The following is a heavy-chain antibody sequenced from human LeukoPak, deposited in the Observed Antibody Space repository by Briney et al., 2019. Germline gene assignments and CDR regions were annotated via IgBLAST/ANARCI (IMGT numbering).Heavy chain of an antibody. CDR1: GGSISTYY. J-gene: IGHJ4*02. CDR2: INYSGTT. D-gene: IGHD3-22*01. V-gene: IGHV4-59*08. CDR3: ARFGSDSFGYKYYFDS. Sequence: SETLSLTCSVSGGSISTYYWSWIRQPPGKGLEWIGYINYSGTTNYNPSLKSRVTMSVDTSKNHFSLRPNSVTAADTAVYFCARFGSDSFGYKYYFDSWGQGILVTVSS.